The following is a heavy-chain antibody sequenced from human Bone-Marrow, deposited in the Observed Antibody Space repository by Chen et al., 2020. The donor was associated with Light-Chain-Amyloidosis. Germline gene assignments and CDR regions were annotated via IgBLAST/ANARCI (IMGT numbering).Heavy chain of an antibody. D-gene: IGHD5-12*01. CDR2: SNAVNGNT. V-gene: IGHV1-3*01. CDR3: ARVEYTAYEHFDS. Sequence: QLQLVQSGAEAKKAGASVKVSCKASGYTSTSYTIHWVRQAPGPRLECVGWSNAVNGNTKYSQTFHDRVTFTRDTSASTAYMELSSLRSDDTAVYYCARVEYTAYEHFDSWGQGTLVTVSS. CDR1: GYTSTSYT. J-gene: IGHJ5*01.